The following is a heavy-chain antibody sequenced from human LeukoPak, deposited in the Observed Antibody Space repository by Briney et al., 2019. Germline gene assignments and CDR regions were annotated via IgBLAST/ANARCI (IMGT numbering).Heavy chain of an antibody. J-gene: IGHJ2*01. CDR3: ARAHTAMVFWYFDL. CDR2: ISAYHGNT. Sequence: GASVKVSCKASGYIFSSYGISWVRQAPGQGLEWMGWISAYHGNTNYAQKLQGRVTMTTDTSTSTAYMELRSLRSEDTAIYYCARAHTAMVFWYFDLWGRGTLVTVSS. D-gene: IGHD5-18*01. V-gene: IGHV1-18*01. CDR1: GYIFSSYG.